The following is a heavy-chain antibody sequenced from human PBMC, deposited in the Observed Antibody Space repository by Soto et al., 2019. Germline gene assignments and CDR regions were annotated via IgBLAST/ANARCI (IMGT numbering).Heavy chain of an antibody. D-gene: IGHD6-6*01. CDR3: AREKIAARPLDY. CDR2: IWYVGSNK. J-gene: IGHJ4*02. Sequence: GGSLRLSCAASGFTFSSYAMSWVRQAPGKGLEWVSVIWYVGSNKYYADSVKGRFTISRDNSKNTLCLQMNSLRAEDTAVYYCAREKIAARPLDYWGQGTLVTVSS. CDR1: GFTFSSYA. V-gene: IGHV3-33*08.